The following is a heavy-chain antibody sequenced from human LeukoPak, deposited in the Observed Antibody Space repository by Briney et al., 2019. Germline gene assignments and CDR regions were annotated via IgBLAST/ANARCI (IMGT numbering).Heavy chain of an antibody. CDR2: INHSGST. CDR1: GGSFSGYY. Sequence: SETLSLTCAVYGGSFSGYYCSWIRQPLGNGLKWMGEINHSGSTNYNPSLKRRVTISVDKSKNQFSLKLSSVTAADTAVYYCARLDESYYGYYYYGMDVWGQGTTVTVSS. V-gene: IGHV4-34*01. CDR3: ARLDESYYGYYYYGMDV. D-gene: IGHD1-26*01. J-gene: IGHJ6*02.